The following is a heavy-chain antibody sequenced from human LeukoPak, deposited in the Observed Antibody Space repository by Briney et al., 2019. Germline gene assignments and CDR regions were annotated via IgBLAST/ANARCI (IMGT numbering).Heavy chain of an antibody. CDR2: IYYSGST. D-gene: IGHD3-3*01. CDR1: GGSVSSGSYY. J-gene: IGHJ6*02. CDR3: VRIRGYDFWSGNPEAGMDV. Sequence: PSETLSLTCTVSGGSVSSGSYYWSWIRQPPGKGLEWIGYIYYSGSTNYNPSLKSRVTISVDTSKNQFSLKLSSVTAADTAVYYCVRIRGYDFWSGNPEAGMDVWGQGTTVTVSS. V-gene: IGHV4-61*01.